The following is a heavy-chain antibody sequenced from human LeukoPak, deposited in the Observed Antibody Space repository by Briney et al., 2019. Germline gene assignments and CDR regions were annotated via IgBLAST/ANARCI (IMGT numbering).Heavy chain of an antibody. Sequence: GGSLRLSCAASGFTFSDYYMGWIRQPPGKGLEWVSYISTSTSYTNYADSVKGRFSISRDNAKNSLSLKMNSLRAEDTALYYCARARLATGYYFDCWGQGTLVTVSS. CDR2: ISTSTSYT. CDR1: GFTFSDYY. CDR3: ARARLATGYYFDC. V-gene: IGHV3-11*05. D-gene: IGHD3-9*01. J-gene: IGHJ4*02.